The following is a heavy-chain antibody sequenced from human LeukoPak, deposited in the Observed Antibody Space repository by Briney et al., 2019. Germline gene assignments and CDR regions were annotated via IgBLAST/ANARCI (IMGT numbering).Heavy chain of an antibody. CDR3: ARQRLLWFGESNSGFDY. CDR2: IYYSGST. CDR1: GSITSYY. D-gene: IGHD3-10*01. Sequence: PSETLSLTCTVSGSITSYYWTWIRQPPGKGLEWIGYIYYSGSTDYNPSLKSRVSMSVDTSKNQFSLKLSSVTATDTAVYYCARQRLLWFGESNSGFDYWGQGTLVTVSS. J-gene: IGHJ4*02. V-gene: IGHV4-59*08.